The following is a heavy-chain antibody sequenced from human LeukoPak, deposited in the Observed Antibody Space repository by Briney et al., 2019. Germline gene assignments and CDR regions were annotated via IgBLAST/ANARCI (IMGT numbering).Heavy chain of an antibody. CDR2: IYYSGST. J-gene: IGHJ6*03. D-gene: IGHD2-15*01. Sequence: PSETLSLTCTVSGGSISSYYWSWIRQPPGKGLEWIGYIYYSGSTNYNPSLKSRVTISVDTSKNRFSLKLSSVTAADTAVYYCARAPKRYCSGGSCYSGYYYYYMDVWGKGTTVTVSS. CDR1: GGSISSYY. V-gene: IGHV4-59*01. CDR3: ARAPKRYCSGGSCYSGYYYYYMDV.